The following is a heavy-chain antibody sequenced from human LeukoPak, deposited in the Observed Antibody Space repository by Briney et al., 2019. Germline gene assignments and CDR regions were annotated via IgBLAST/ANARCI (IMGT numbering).Heavy chain of an antibody. J-gene: IGHJ4*02. D-gene: IGHD2-8*01. Sequence: ASVKVSCKAPGYTFTRNYMLWVRQAPGQGLEWMGIINPSDGRTRYAQNFQGRVTMIRDTSTSTVYMELSSLRSEDTAVYYCARDGASVFGSLEPDSWGQGTLVTVSS. CDR3: ARDGASVFGSLEPDS. V-gene: IGHV1-46*01. CDR1: GYTFTRNY. CDR2: INPSDGRT.